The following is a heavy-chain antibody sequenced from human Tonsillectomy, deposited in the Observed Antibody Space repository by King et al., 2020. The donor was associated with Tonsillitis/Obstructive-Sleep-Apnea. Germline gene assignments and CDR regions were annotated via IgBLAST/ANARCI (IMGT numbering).Heavy chain of an antibody. Sequence: VQLVESGGGLVQPGGSLRLSCAASGFTFSSYWMHWVRQAPGKGLVWVSRINSDGSSTTYADSVKGRFTISRDNAKNTLYLQMSGLRDEDTAVYYCARGDIVGVPPAIPQNYWGQGTLVTVSS. CDR2: INSDGSST. V-gene: IGHV3-74*01. D-gene: IGHD2-2*01. J-gene: IGHJ4*02. CDR3: ARGDIVGVPPAIPQNY. CDR1: GFTFSSYW.